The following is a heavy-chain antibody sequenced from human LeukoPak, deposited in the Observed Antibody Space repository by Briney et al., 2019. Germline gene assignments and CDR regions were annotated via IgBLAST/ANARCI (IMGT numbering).Heavy chain of an antibody. CDR2: ISPTGSTT. CDR1: GFSFSGHW. D-gene: IGHD6-13*01. J-gene: IGHJ4*02. Sequence: PGGSLRLSCTASGFSFSGHWMHWARQLPGKGLVWVSRISPTGSTTSYADSVKGRFTVSRDNAKNTLYLQVNNLRAEDTAVYYCATIAAAAPNPPFDYWGQGTLVTVSS. CDR3: ATIAAAAPNPPFDY. V-gene: IGHV3-74*01.